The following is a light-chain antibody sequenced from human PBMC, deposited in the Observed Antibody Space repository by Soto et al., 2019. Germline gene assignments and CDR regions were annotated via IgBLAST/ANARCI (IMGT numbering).Light chain of an antibody. CDR2: GTN. J-gene: IGLJ1*01. Sequence: QTVVTQEPSFSVSPGGTVTLTCGLSSGSVSTGHFPSWYQQTPGQAPRTLIYGTNSRSSGVPDRFSGSILGTKAALTITGVQADDESDYYCVLYMGGGTYVFGAGTKLTVL. CDR3: VLYMGGGTYV. V-gene: IGLV8-61*01. CDR1: SGSVSTGHF.